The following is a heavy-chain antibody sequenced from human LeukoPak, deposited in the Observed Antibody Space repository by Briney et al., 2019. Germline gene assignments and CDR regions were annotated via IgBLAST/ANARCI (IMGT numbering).Heavy chain of an antibody. V-gene: IGHV3-53*01. J-gene: IGHJ6*02. D-gene: IGHD6-19*01. CDR2: IYTDDQT. CDR3: AREVANGASYSSAWYV. CDR1: GFTVNSNY. Sequence: GGSLRLSCAASGFTVNSNYMNWVRQAPGKGLEWLSVIYTDDQTYYADAVKGRFIVSRDISKNTLYLQVNNVTAEDTAIYYCAREVANGASYSSAWYVWGQGTTVSVSS.